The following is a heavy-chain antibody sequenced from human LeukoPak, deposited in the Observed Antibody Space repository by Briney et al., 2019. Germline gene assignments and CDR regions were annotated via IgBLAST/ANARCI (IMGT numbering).Heavy chain of an antibody. V-gene: IGHV1-18*01. D-gene: IGHD3-9*01. J-gene: IGHJ4*02. CDR3: ARVDLLTGYYFFDY. CDR1: GYTFTSYG. Sequence: ASVKVSCKASGYTFTSYGISWVRQAPGQGLEWMGWISAYNGNTNYAQKLQGRVTMATDTSTSTAYMELRSLGSDETAVYYCARVDLLTGYYFFDYWGQGTLVTVSS. CDR2: ISAYNGNT.